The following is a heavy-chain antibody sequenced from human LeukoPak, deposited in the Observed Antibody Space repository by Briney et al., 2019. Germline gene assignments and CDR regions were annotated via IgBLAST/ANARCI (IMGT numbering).Heavy chain of an antibody. CDR2: ISYDGSNK. J-gene: IGHJ4*02. CDR1: GFTFSSYG. D-gene: IGHD3-10*01. CDR3: ARAGGVHTYGNYFDY. Sequence: GGSLRLSCAASGFTFSSYGMRWVRQAPGKGLEWVAVISYDGSNKYYADSVKGRFTISRDNTKNSLFLQMNGLRAEDTAVYYCARAGGVHTYGNYFDYWGQGTLVTVSS. V-gene: IGHV3-30*03.